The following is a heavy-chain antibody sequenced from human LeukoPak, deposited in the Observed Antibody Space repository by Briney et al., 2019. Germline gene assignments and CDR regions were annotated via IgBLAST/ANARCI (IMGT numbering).Heavy chain of an antibody. Sequence: GGSLRLSCTASGFSFGDFAVSWVRQAPGKGLEWVGFIRSNSHSGAAEYAASVKDGLTISREDSKTIAYLQMNSLKTEDTAVYYCTRAYYYGSGSYYKDYFDYWGQGTLVAVSS. CDR1: GFSFGDFA. J-gene: IGHJ4*02. CDR2: IRSNSHSGAA. D-gene: IGHD3-10*01. CDR3: TRAYYYGSGSYYKDYFDY. V-gene: IGHV3-49*04.